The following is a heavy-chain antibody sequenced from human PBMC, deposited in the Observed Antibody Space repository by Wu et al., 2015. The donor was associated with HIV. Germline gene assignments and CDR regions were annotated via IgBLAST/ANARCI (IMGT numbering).Heavy chain of an antibody. Sequence: QVQLVQSGTEMKKPGASVKVSCTASGYAFLNHGITWVRQAPGRGLEWMGGVITVFGITNYAQKFQGRVTVTADEVTGTSYMELTSLTTDDTAVYYCARGVRMLGXTTPTTWGRGTLVTVSS. CDR2: VITVFGIT. D-gene: IGHD1-26*01. J-gene: IGHJ4*02. V-gene: IGHV1-69*13. CDR1: GYAFLNHG. CDR3: ARGVRMLGXTTPTT.